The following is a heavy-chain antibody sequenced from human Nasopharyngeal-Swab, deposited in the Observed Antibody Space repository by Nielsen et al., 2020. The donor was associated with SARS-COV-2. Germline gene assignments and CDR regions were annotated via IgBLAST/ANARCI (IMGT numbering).Heavy chain of an antibody. CDR2: INHSGST. D-gene: IGHD3-16*01. CDR3: ARRTGGRGFDY. CDR1: GGSFSGYY. Sequence: SETLSLTCAVYGGSFSGYYWSWIRQPPGKGLEWIGEINHSGSTNYNPSLKSRVTISVDTSKNQFSLKLSSVTAVDTAVYYCARRTGGRGFDYWGQGTLVTVSS. J-gene: IGHJ4*02. V-gene: IGHV4-34*01.